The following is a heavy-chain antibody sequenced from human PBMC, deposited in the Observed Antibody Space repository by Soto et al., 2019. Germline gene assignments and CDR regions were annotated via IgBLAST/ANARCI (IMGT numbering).Heavy chain of an antibody. J-gene: IGHJ5*02. CDR2: ISWNSGSI. Sequence: GGSLRLSCASSGFTFDDYAMHRVRQAPGKGLEWVSGISWNSGSIGYADSVKGRFTISRDNAKNSLYLQMNSLRAEDTALYYCAKENHRNTYYDYIWGSYRSTNWFDPWGQGTLVTVSS. D-gene: IGHD3-16*02. CDR1: GFTFDDYA. V-gene: IGHV3-9*01. CDR3: AKENHRNTYYDYIWGSYRSTNWFDP.